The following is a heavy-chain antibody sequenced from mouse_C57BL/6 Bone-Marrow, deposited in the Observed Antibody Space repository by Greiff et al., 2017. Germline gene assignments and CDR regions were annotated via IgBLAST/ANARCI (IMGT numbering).Heavy chain of an antibody. CDR3: ATGTYFDV. CDR1: GYTFTSYW. V-gene: IGHV1-7*01. Sequence: VKLVESGAELAKPGASVKMSCKASGYTFTSYWMHWVKQRPGQGLEWIGYINPSTGYTEYNQKFKDKATLTADKSSSTAYMQLSSLTSEDSAVYYWATGTYFDVWGAGTTVTVSS. D-gene: IGHD4-1*01. CDR2: INPSTGYT. J-gene: IGHJ1*01.